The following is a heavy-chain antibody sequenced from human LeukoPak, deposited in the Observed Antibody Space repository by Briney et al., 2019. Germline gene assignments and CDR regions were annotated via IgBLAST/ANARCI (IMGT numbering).Heavy chain of an antibody. CDR3: ARGYASDLWS. CDR2: INSDGSST. J-gene: IGHJ4*02. D-gene: IGHD2-2*01. V-gene: IGHV3-74*01. Sequence: VSRINSDGSSTSYADSVKGRFTISRDNAKNTLYLQMNSLRAEDTAVYYCARGYASDLWSWGPGTLVTVSS.